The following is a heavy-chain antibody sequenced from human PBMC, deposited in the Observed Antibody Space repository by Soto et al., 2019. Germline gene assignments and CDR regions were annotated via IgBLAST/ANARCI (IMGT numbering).Heavy chain of an antibody. CDR1: GFTLRSYW. D-gene: IGHD3-10*01. Sequence: GGSLRLSCAASGFTLRSYWMSWVRQAPGKGLEWLATIKTDASEKKYVDSVKGRFTVSRDNAKNSLYLQMDSLRAEATAVYYCARDSRYGSGSPVNHYLDCWGRGTLVTVSS. CDR2: IKTDASEK. J-gene: IGHJ4*01. CDR3: ARDSRYGSGSPVNHYLDC. V-gene: IGHV3-7*01.